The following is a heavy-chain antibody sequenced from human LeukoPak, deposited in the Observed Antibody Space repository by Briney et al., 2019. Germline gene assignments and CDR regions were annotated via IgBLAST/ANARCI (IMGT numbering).Heavy chain of an antibody. CDR1: GGTFSSYA. D-gene: IGHD3-10*01. CDR2: INPSGGST. V-gene: IGHV1-46*01. Sequence: ASVKVSCKASGGTFSSYAISWVRQAPGQGLEWMGIINPSGGSTSYAQKFQGRVTMTRDMSTSTVYMELSSLRSEDTAVYYCARGSSWFDPWGQGTLVTVSS. CDR3: ARGSSWFDP. J-gene: IGHJ5*02.